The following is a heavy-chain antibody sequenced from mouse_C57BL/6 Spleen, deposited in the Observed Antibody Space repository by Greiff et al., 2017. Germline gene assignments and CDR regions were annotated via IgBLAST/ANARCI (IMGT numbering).Heavy chain of an antibody. CDR3: ARDGYYERGAMDY. J-gene: IGHJ4*01. D-gene: IGHD2-3*01. Sequence: EVNLVESGGGLVKPGGSLKLSCAASGFTFSSYAMSWVRQTPEKRLEWVATISDGGSYTYYPDNVKGRFTISRDNAKNNLYLQMSHLKSEDTAMYYCARDGYYERGAMDYWGQGTSVTVSS. V-gene: IGHV5-4*01. CDR1: GFTFSSYA. CDR2: ISDGGSYT.